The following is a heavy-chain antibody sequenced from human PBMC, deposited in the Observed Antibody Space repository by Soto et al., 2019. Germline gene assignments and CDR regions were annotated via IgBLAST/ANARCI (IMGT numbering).Heavy chain of an antibody. J-gene: IGHJ4*02. D-gene: IGHD4-17*01. CDR2: VYYRGRS. Sequence: SDTLSLTCTVSGGSVTNSSYYWGWIRQSPGKGLEWIGSVYYRGRSYSKSSVKSRVTISVDTSKNRFSLSLNSVTASDTAVYFCVSQRTTVPTQAYFDYWGPGXLVTVSS. CDR1: GGSVTNSSYY. CDR3: VSQRTTVPTQAYFDY. V-gene: IGHV4-39*01.